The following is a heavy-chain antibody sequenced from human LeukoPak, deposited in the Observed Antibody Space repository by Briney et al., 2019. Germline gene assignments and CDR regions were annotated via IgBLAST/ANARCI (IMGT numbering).Heavy chain of an antibody. CDR1: GYTFTGYY. Sequence: ASVKVSCKASGYTFTGYYMHWVRQAPGQGLEWMGWINPNSGATNYAQKFQGRATMTRDTSISTAYMELSRLRSDDTAVYYCARDQYSSSWDYYYYYMDVWGKGTTVTVSS. CDR2: INPNSGAT. V-gene: IGHV1-2*02. J-gene: IGHJ6*03. CDR3: ARDQYSSSWDYYYYYMDV. D-gene: IGHD6-13*01.